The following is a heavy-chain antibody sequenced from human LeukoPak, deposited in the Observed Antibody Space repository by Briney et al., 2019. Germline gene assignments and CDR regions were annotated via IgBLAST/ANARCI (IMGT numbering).Heavy chain of an antibody. D-gene: IGHD3-22*01. J-gene: IGHJ4*02. CDR1: GFTFSDYY. V-gene: IGHV3-11*01. CDR3: ARETYYYDSSGSFFDY. CDR2: ISSSGSTI. Sequence: GGSLRPSCAASGFTFSDYYMSWIRQAPGKGLEWVSYISSSGSTIYYAYSVKGRFTISRDNAKNSLYLQMNSLRAEDTAVYYCARETYYYDSSGSFFDYWGQGTLVTVSS.